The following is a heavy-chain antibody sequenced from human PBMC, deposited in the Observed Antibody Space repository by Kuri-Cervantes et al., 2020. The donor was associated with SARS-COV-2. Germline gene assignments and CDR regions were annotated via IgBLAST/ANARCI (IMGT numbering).Heavy chain of an antibody. V-gene: IGHV4-59*12. D-gene: IGHD6-19*01. Sequence: SETLSLTCTVSGGSISSNYWSWIRQPPGKGLEWIGYIYYSGSTNYNPSLKSRVTISVDTSKNQFSLKLSSVTAADTAVYYCARLYSSGWYVEYFQHWGQGTLVTVSS. J-gene: IGHJ1*01. CDR1: GGSISSNY. CDR3: ARLYSSGWYVEYFQH. CDR2: IYYSGST.